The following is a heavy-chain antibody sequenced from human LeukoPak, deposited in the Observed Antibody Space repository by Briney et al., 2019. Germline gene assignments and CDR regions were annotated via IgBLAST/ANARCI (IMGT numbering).Heavy chain of an antibody. CDR3: ARDLDYYGSGSFFNI. CDR1: GYTFTAYS. V-gene: IGHV1-2*02. D-gene: IGHD3-10*01. Sequence: ASVKVSCKASGYTFTAYSMHWVRQAPGQGLEWMGWINPNSGGTNYAQKFQGRVTMTRDTSITTAYMELSRLRSDDTAVYYCARDLDYYGSGSFFNIWGQGTMATVSP. J-gene: IGHJ3*02. CDR2: INPNSGGT.